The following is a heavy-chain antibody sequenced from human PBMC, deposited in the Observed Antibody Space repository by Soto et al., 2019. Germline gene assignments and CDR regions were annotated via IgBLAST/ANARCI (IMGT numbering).Heavy chain of an antibody. CDR3: ARGYCSGGSCYSPFDY. CDR1: GGSISSYY. CDR2: IYYSGST. D-gene: IGHD2-15*01. V-gene: IGHV4-59*01. J-gene: IGHJ4*02. Sequence: SETLSLTCTVSGGSISSYYWSWIRQPPGKGLEWIGYIYYSGSTNYNPSLKSRVTISVDTSKNQFSLKLSSVTAADTAVYYCARGYCSGGSCYSPFDYWGQGTLVTVSS.